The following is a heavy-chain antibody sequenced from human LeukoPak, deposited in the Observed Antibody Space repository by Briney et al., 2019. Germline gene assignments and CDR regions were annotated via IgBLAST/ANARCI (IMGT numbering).Heavy chain of an antibody. CDR1: GFAFGSYA. Sequence: GGSLRLSCAASGFAFGSYAMTWVCQAPGKGLEWVSHISGSGGIIYYTDSVKGRFTISRDNSKNTLYLQMDSLRAEDTAVYYCAKERTTVTYYFDYWGQGTLVTVSS. CDR2: ISGSGGII. V-gene: IGHV3-23*01. J-gene: IGHJ4*02. D-gene: IGHD4-17*01. CDR3: AKERTTVTYYFDY.